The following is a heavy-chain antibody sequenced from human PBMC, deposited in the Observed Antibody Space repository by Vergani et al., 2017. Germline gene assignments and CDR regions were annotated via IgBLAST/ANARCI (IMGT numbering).Heavy chain of an antibody. CDR1: GGSFSGYY. CDR3: ARDSHMIA. Sequence: QVQLQQWGAGLLKPSETLSLTCAVYGGSFSGYYWSWIRQPPGKGLEWIGEINHSGSTNYNPSLKSRVTISVDTSKNQFSLKLSSVTAADTAVYYCARDSHMIAWGQGTLVTVSS. V-gene: IGHV4-34*01. J-gene: IGHJ5*02. D-gene: IGHD3-16*01. CDR2: INHSGST.